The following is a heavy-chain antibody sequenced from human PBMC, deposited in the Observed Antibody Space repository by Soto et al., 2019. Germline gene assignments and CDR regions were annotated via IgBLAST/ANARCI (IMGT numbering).Heavy chain of an antibody. CDR1: GFTISGKKY. J-gene: IGHJ3*01. Sequence: DVQLVESGGGLIQPGESLRLSCAAFGFTISGKKYVAWVRQAPGKGLEWVSALYDLDGSFYAASVKGRFTTSSDSSKTTVYLQMNELRPDDTSVYYCATGHEREHAYDVWGQGTTVTVSS. V-gene: IGHV3-53*01. D-gene: IGHD1-1*01. CDR3: ATGHEREHAYDV. CDR2: LYDLDGS.